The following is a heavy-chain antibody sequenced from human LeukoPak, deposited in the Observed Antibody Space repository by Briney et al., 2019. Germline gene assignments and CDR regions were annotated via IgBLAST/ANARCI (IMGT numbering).Heavy chain of an antibody. CDR3: ARGDSSGYHYHYYGMDV. V-gene: IGHV3-33*08. CDR1: GFTFSSYA. Sequence: PGGSLRLSCAASGFTFSSYAMSWVRQAPGKGLEWVSAIWNDGSNKYYVDSVKGRFTISRDNSKNTLYLQMDSLRVEDTAVYYCARGDSSGYHYHYYGMDVWGQGTTVTVSS. CDR2: IWNDGSNK. D-gene: IGHD3-22*01. J-gene: IGHJ6*02.